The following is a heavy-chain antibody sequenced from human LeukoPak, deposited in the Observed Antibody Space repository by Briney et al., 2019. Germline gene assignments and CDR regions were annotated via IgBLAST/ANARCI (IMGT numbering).Heavy chain of an antibody. CDR2: IFPSGGEI. D-gene: IGHD2-8*02. J-gene: IGHJ4*02. Sequence: GGSLRLSCAASGFTFSTYAMTWVRQAPGKGLEWVSSIFPSGGEIHYADSVRGRFTISRDNSKSTLSLQMNSLRAEDTAIYYCATYRQVLLPFESWGQGTLVTVSS. CDR3: ATYRQVLLPFES. V-gene: IGHV3-23*01. CDR1: GFTFSTYA.